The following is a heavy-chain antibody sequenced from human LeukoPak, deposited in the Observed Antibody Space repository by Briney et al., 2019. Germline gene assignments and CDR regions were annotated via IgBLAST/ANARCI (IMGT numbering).Heavy chain of an antibody. CDR2: IYHSGST. Sequence: PSETLSLTCAVSGGSISSSNWWSWVRQPPGKGLEWIGEIYHSGSTNYNPSLKSRVTISVDKSKNQFSLKLSSVTAADTAVYYCARVGYNWNDEVGWFDPWGQGTLVTVSS. CDR3: ARVGYNWNDEVGWFDP. CDR1: GGSISSSNW. D-gene: IGHD1-1*01. J-gene: IGHJ5*02. V-gene: IGHV4-4*02.